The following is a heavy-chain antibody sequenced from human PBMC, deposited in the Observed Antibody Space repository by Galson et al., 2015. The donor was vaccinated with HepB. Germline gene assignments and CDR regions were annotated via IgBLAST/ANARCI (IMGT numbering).Heavy chain of an antibody. CDR3: ARGLGSGRYYYFDY. CDR1: GYTFTSYD. Sequence: SVKVSCKASGYTFTSYDINWVRQATGQGLEWMGWMNPNSGNTGYAQKLQARITMSKNTSVSTVYMEMSSLTYEDTAVYYCARGLGSGRYYYFDYWGQGTLVTVS. D-gene: IGHD3-10*01. V-gene: IGHV1-8*01. CDR2: MNPNSGNT. J-gene: IGHJ4*02.